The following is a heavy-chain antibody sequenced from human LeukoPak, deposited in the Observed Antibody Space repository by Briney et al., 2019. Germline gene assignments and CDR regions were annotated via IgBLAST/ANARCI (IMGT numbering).Heavy chain of an antibody. J-gene: IGHJ4*02. CDR2: IRYDGSNK. CDR3: AKDNSMRYYYDSSGPYYFDY. D-gene: IGHD3-22*01. CDR1: GFTFSSYG. Sequence: GGSLRLSCAASGFTFSSYGMHWVRQAPGKRLEGVAFIRYDGSNKYYADSVKGRFTISRDNSKNTLYLQMNSLRAEDTAVYYCAKDNSMRYYYDSSGPYYFDYWGQGTLVSVSS. V-gene: IGHV3-30*02.